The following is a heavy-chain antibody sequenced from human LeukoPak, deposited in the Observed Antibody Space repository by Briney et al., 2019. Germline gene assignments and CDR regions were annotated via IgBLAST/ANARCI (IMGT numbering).Heavy chain of an antibody. D-gene: IGHD1-26*01. CDR1: GYTFTNYG. J-gene: IGHJ4*02. CDR3: ARDATRCGQWELLGY. Sequence: ASVKVSCKASGYTFTNYGISWVRQAPGQGLEWMGWISAYNGNTNSAQKLQGRVTMTTDTSTSTAYMELRSLTSDDTAVYYCARDATRCGQWELLGYWGQGTLATVSS. CDR2: ISAYNGNT. V-gene: IGHV1-18*01.